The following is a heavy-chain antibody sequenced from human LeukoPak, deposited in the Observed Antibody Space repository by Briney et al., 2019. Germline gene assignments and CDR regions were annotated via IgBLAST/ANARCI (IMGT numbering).Heavy chain of an antibody. Sequence: GGSLRLSCAASGFTVSSNYMSWVRQAPGKGLEWVAISYSGNTTYCADSVRGRFTISRDKSKNRLHLQMNSLRAEDTAVYYCATYSSGRRGYYFDSWGQGTLVTVSS. CDR1: GFTVSSNY. J-gene: IGHJ4*02. CDR3: ATYSSGRRGYYFDS. V-gene: IGHV3-66*01. CDR2: SYSGNTT. D-gene: IGHD6-19*01.